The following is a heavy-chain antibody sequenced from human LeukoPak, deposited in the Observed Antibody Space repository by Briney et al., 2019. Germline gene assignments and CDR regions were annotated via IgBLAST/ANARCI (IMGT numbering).Heavy chain of an antibody. V-gene: IGHV3-74*01. D-gene: IGHD4/OR15-4a*01. Sequence: PGGSLRLSCAASGFTFSTYWMHWVRQGPGKGLVWVSRIKTDGSSTNYADSVKGRFTISRDNAKNTLYLQMNGLRVEDTAVYYCARASPERYGDFDIWGQGTMVTVSS. CDR2: IKTDGSST. J-gene: IGHJ3*02. CDR3: ARASPERYGDFDI. CDR1: GFTFSTYW.